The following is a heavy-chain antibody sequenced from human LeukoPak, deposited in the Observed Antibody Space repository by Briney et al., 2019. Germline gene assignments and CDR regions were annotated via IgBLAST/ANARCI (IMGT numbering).Heavy chain of an antibody. CDR3: AREAQGAVAAASYLNPYYFDY. CDR1: GGSFSGYY. J-gene: IGHJ4*02. CDR2: INHSGST. Sequence: PSETLSLTCAVYGGSFSGYYWSWIRQPPGKGLEWIGEINHSGSTNYNPSLKSRVTISVDTSKNQFSLKLSSVTAADTAMYYCAREAQGAVAAASYLNPYYFDYWGQGTLVTVSS. V-gene: IGHV4-34*01. D-gene: IGHD6-13*01.